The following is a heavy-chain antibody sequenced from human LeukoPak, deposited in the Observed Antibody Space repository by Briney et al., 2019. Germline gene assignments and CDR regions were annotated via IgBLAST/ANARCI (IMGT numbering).Heavy chain of an antibody. CDR3: ASPRATYYGSGSYYNAYYYYYMDV. V-gene: IGHV4-39*01. D-gene: IGHD3-10*01. J-gene: IGHJ6*03. CDR2: IYYSGST. CDR1: GGSISSSSYY. Sequence: SETLSLTCTVSGGSISSSSYYWGWIRQPPGKGVEWIGSIYYSGSTYYNPALKSRVTISVHTSKNQFSLKLSSVTAADTAVYYCASPRATYYGSGSYYNAYYYYYMDVWGKGTTVTVSS.